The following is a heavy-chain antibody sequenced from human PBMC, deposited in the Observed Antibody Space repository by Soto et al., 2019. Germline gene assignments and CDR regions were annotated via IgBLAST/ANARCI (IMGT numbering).Heavy chain of an antibody. J-gene: IGHJ6*02. CDR2: INPNTGGT. V-gene: IGHV1-2*02. Sequence: ASVKVSCKASGYTFTDYYIHWVRQAPGQGLECLGWINPNTGGTKYAQKFQGRVTMTRDTSISTAYIEVGRLTSDDTAVYYCSKGLRYSKSYYYYYYGMDVWGQGTTVTVYS. CDR1: GYTFTDYY. D-gene: IGHD4-4*01. CDR3: SKGLRYSKSYYYYYYGMDV.